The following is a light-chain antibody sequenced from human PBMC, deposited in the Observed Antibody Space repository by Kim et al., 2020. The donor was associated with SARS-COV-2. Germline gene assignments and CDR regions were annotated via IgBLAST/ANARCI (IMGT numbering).Light chain of an antibody. CDR1: SGHNNYA. CDR3: QNWGTGIQV. CDR2: LNGDGSN. Sequence: ASVKLTCTLSSGHNNYAIAWHQQQPEKGPRYLMKLNGDGSNTKGDGIPDRFSGYSSGAERYLTIASLQSDDEADYFCQNWGTGIQVFGGGTQLTVL. V-gene: IGLV4-69*01. J-gene: IGLJ3*02.